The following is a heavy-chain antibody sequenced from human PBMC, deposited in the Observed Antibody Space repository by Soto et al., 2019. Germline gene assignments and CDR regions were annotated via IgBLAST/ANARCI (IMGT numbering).Heavy chain of an antibody. V-gene: IGHV3-48*01. CDR2: ISTNSRTI. CDR1: GFIFSSFT. CDR3: ARSNYYYMDV. Sequence: EEQLVESGGGLVQPGGSLRLSCAASGFIFSSFTINWVRQAPGKGLEWISYISTNSRTIYYADSVKGRFTISRDNAENSQCLQMNSLRAEDTAVYYCARSNYYYMDVWGKGTTVTVSS. J-gene: IGHJ6*03. D-gene: IGHD4-4*01.